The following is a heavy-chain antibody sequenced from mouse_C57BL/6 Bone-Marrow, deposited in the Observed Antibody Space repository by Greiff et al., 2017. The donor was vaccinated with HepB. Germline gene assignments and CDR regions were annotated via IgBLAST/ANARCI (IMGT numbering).Heavy chain of an antibody. D-gene: IGHD3-3*01. Sequence: QVQLQQSGAELVRPGTSVKMSCKASGYTFTNYWIGWAKQRPGHGLEWIGDIYPGGGYTNYNENFKGKATLTADKSSSTAYMQFSSLTSEDSAIYYCARRAWDYFDYWGQGTTLTVSS. CDR1: GYTFTNYW. CDR2: IYPGGGYT. V-gene: IGHV1-63*01. J-gene: IGHJ2*01. CDR3: ARRAWDYFDY.